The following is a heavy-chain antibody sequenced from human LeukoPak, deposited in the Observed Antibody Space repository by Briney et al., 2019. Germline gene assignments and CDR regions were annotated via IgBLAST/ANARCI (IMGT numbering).Heavy chain of an antibody. Sequence: SETLSLTCTVSGASITSYYWTWIRQPPGKGLEWIGYIHYSGSTNYNPSLKSRVTISVDTSKNQFSLKLSSMTAADTAVYYCARDLRAAYWGQGTLVTVSS. V-gene: IGHV4-59*01. CDR1: GASITSYY. CDR2: IHYSGST. J-gene: IGHJ4*02. D-gene: IGHD3-16*01. CDR3: ARDLRAAY.